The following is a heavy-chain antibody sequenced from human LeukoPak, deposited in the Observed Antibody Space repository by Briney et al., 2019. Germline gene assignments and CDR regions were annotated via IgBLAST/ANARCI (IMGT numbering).Heavy chain of an antibody. CDR1: GGSISSSSYY. Sequence: SETLSLTCTVSGGSISSSSYYWGWIRQPPGKGLEWIGSIYYSGSTYYNPSLKSRVTLSVDRSKNQFSLKVDSVTAADTAMYYCARRYTSGYYDAFDMWGQGTMVTVSS. V-gene: IGHV4-39*07. D-gene: IGHD3-22*01. J-gene: IGHJ3*02. CDR3: ARRYTSGYYDAFDM. CDR2: IYYSGST.